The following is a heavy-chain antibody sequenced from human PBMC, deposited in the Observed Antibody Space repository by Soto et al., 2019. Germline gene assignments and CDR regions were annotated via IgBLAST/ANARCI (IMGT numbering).Heavy chain of an antibody. CDR1: AGSISSSSYY. J-gene: IGHJ4*02. CDR3: ARVALSTGYYYYIWGSYLTKVMDY. Sequence: SETLSLPWTVSAGSISSSSYYWGWIRQPPGKGLEWIGSIYYSGSTYYNPSLKSRVTISVDTSKSQFSLKLSSVTAADTAVYYCARVALSTGYYYYIWGSYLTKVMDYWGQGTLVTGSS. D-gene: IGHD3-16*01. V-gene: IGHV4-39*01. CDR2: IYYSGST.